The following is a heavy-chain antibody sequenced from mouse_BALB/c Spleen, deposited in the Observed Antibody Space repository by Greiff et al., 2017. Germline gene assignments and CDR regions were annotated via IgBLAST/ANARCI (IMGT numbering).Heavy chain of an antibody. Sequence: QVQLKESGAELVKPGASVKLSCKASGYTFTSYYMYWVKQRPGQGLEWIGEINPSNGGTNFNEKFKSKATLTVDKSSSTAYMQLSSLTSEDSAVYYCTRDYEGWFAYWGQGTLVTVSA. J-gene: IGHJ3*01. CDR1: GYTFTSYY. V-gene: IGHV1S81*02. CDR3: TRDYEGWFAY. CDR2: INPSNGGT. D-gene: IGHD2-4*01.